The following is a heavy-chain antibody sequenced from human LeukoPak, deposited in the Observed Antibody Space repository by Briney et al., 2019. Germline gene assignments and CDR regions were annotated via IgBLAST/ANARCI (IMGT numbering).Heavy chain of an antibody. CDR3: ARDKVQGSAIGVGY. CDR1: GDSIRSSSHY. J-gene: IGHJ4*02. D-gene: IGHD6-19*01. Sequence: PSETLSLTCTVSGDSIRSSSHYWGWSRQPPGKGLEWIGSIDYSGTTSYNPSLRSRVTISVDTSKNHFSLKLSSVTAADTAVYYCARDKVQGSAIGVGYWGQGTLVTVSS. V-gene: IGHV4-39*07. CDR2: IDYSGTT.